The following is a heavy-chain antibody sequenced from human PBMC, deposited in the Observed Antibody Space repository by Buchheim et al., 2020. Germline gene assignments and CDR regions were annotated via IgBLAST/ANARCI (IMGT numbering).Heavy chain of an antibody. CDR3: VKRAGRTTNYWYYFDY. CDR1: GFIFNTYA. CDR2: ISAGGETT. Sequence: DVELLESGGGLVRPGGSLRLSCAASGFIFNTYAVTWVRQAPGKGLEWVSTISAGGETTYYADSVRGRVTLSRDNSKEPLFLHLSSLRAEDTAIYYCVKRAGRTTNYWYYFDYWGQGAL. V-gene: IGHV3-23*01. J-gene: IGHJ4*02. D-gene: IGHD1-14*01.